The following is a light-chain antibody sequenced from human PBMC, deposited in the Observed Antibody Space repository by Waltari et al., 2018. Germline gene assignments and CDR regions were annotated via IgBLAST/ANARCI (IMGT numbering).Light chain of an antibody. CDR2: GAS. Sequence: EVVLTQSPGTLPLSPGARATLSCRASQGVSSTNLAWYQQKPGRPPRLLIYGASSRATGIPDRFSGSGSGTDFTLTISRLEPEDFAVYYCQQYGSSPPDFGGGTKVEIK. J-gene: IGKJ4*01. CDR1: QGVSSTN. V-gene: IGKV3-20*01. CDR3: QQYGSSPPD.